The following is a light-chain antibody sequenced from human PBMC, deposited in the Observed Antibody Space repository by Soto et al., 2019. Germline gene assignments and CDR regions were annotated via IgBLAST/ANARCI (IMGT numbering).Light chain of an antibody. V-gene: IGKV1-5*01. CDR3: QQYESYSPLT. Sequence: DITMTQSPAILSASVGDRVTITCRASQSIRSWLAWYQQKPGKAPKLLIYDAYSLESGVPSRFSGRRSGTEFTLTIAGLQPEDFATYYCQQYESYSPLTFGGGTKVDI. CDR1: QSIRSW. CDR2: DAY. J-gene: IGKJ4*01.